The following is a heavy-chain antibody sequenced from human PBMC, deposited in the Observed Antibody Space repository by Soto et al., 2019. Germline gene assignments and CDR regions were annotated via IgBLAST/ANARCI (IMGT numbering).Heavy chain of an antibody. Sequence: QVQLVESGGGVVQPGRSLRLSCAASGFTFSSYGMHWVRQAPGKGLEWVAVIWYDGSNKYYADSVKGRFTISRDNSKNTLYLQMNSLRAEDTAGYYCASEYCSGGRCYYYGMDVWGQGTTVTVSS. J-gene: IGHJ6*02. V-gene: IGHV3-33*01. CDR2: IWYDGSNK. CDR3: ASEYCSGGRCYYYGMDV. D-gene: IGHD2-15*01. CDR1: GFTFSSYG.